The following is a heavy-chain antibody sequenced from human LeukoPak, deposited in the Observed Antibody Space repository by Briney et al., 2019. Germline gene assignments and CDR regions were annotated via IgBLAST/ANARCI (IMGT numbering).Heavy chain of an antibody. CDR2: ISGSGGIT. D-gene: IGHD4-17*01. V-gene: IGHV3-23*01. CDR1: GFTFNNYA. J-gene: IGHJ4*02. Sequence: GGSLRLSCAASGFTFNNYAMSWVRQAPGKGLEWVSIISGSGGITYYADSVKGRFTLSRDNSQNTLYLQMSSLRAEDTAVYYCAKGGPYGDYRPFYFDYWGQGTLVTVSS. CDR3: AKGGPYGDYRPFYFDY.